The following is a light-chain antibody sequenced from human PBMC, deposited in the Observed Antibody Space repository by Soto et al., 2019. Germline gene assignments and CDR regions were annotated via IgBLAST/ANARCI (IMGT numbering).Light chain of an antibody. CDR3: SSYAGSNNFWV. CDR2: EVN. J-gene: IGLJ3*02. V-gene: IGLV2-8*01. Sequence: QSVLTQPPSASGSPGQSVTISCTGTSSDVGAYNYVSWYQQHPGKAPKLMIYEVNKRPSGVPDRFSGSKSGNTASLTVSGLQAEDEADYYCSSYAGSNNFWVFGGGTKLTVL. CDR1: SSDVGAYNY.